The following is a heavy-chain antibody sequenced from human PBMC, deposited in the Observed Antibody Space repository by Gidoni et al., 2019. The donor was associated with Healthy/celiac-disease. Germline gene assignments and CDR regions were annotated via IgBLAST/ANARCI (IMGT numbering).Heavy chain of an antibody. CDR1: VYPLTSYG. V-gene: IGHV1-18*01. CDR3: ARLRAAAGGHWFDP. Sequence: QVQLVQSGAEVKKPGPSVKVSCRPSVYPLTSYGISWVRQAPGQGLEWMGWSSAYNGNTNYAQKLQGRVNMTTDTSTSTAYMEMRSQRAEDTAVYYCARLRAAAGGHWFDPWGQGTLVTVSS. D-gene: IGHD6-13*01. CDR2: SSAYNGNT. J-gene: IGHJ5*02.